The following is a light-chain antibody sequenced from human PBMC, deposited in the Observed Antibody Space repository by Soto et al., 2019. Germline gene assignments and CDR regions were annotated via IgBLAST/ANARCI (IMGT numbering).Light chain of an antibody. V-gene: IGKV3-15*01. CDR2: GAS. J-gene: IGKJ2*01. CDR1: QSVSSN. Sequence: EIVMTQSPATLSVSPGERATLSCRASQSVSSNLAWYQQKPGQAPRLLIYGASTRATGITARFSGSGSGTEFTLTISSLQSEDVAVYYCQQYNNWLLYTFGQGTKLEIK. CDR3: QQYNNWLLYT.